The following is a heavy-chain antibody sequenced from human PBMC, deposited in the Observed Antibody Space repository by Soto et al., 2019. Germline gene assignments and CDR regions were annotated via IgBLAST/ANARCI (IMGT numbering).Heavy chain of an antibody. D-gene: IGHD3-22*01. V-gene: IGHV4-31*03. CDR1: GGSISSGGYY. CDR3: ASSPSYYYDSSGYVSYYFDY. J-gene: IGHJ4*02. Sequence: SETMSLTCTVSGGSISSGGYYWSWIRQHPGKGLEWIGYIYYSGPSYYNPSLKSRVTISVDTSKNQFSLKLSSVTAADTAVYYCASSPSYYYDSSGYVSYYFDYWGQGTLVTVSS. CDR2: IYYSGPS.